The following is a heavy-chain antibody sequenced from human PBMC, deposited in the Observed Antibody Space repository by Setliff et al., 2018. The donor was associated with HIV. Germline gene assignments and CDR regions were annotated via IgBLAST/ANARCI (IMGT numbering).Heavy chain of an antibody. CDR3: ARADYDLLTGSYGALDS. CDR1: GGTFSSYV. J-gene: IGHJ4*02. Sequence: SVKVSCKASGGTFSSYVTSWVRQAPGQGPEWMGGIIPMYGVTNYAQKFRDRVTFTADTSTSTTYMEMSSLKSEDTAFYFCARADYDLLTGSYGALDSWGQGTLVTVSS. D-gene: IGHD3-9*01. V-gene: IGHV1-69*10. CDR2: IIPMYGVT.